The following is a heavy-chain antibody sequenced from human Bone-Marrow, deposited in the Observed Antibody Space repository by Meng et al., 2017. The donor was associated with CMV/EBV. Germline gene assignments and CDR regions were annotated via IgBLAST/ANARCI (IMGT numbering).Heavy chain of an antibody. CDR2: INHSGST. CDR1: GGSFSGYY. D-gene: IGHD6-13*01. V-gene: IGHV4-34*01. CDR3: ARGLRIAAAGTFGY. J-gene: IGHJ4*02. Sequence: SETLSLTCAVYGGSFSGYYWSWIRQPPGKGLEWIGEINHSGSTNYNPSPKSRVTISVDTSKNQFSLKLSTVTAADTAVYYCARGLRIAAAGTFGYWGPGTLVTGSS.